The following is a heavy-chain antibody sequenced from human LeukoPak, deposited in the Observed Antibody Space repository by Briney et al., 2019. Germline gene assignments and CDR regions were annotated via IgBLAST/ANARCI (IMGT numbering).Heavy chain of an antibody. CDR3: AKMPTGTTKRGYYYYYMDV. Sequence: GGSLRLSCAASGFTFSSYGMHWVRQAPGKGLEWVAFIRYDGSNKYYADSVKGRFTISRDNSKNTLYLQMNSLRAGDTAVYYCAKMPTGTTKRGYYYYYMDVWGKGTTVTVSS. CDR1: GFTFSSYG. CDR2: IRYDGSNK. D-gene: IGHD1-1*01. J-gene: IGHJ6*03. V-gene: IGHV3-30*02.